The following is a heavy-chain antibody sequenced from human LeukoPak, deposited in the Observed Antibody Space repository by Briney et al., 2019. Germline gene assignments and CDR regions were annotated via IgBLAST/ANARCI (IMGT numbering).Heavy chain of an antibody. CDR3: ASYSSGWSRRGPFDY. V-gene: IGHV4-39*01. J-gene: IGHJ4*02. CDR2: IYYSGST. CDR1: GGSISSSSYY. D-gene: IGHD6-19*01. Sequence: SETLSLTCTVSGGSISSSSYYWGWIRQPPGKGLEWIGSIYYSGSTHYNPSLKSRVTISVDTSKNQFSLKLSSVTAADTAVYYCASYSSGWSRRGPFDYWGQGTLVTVSS.